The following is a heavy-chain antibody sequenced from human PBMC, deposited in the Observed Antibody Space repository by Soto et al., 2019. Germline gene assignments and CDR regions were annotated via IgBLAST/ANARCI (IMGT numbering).Heavy chain of an antibody. CDR2: IIPIFGIA. D-gene: IGHD2-2*01. CDR1: GGTFSRYS. V-gene: IGHV1-69*13. CDR3: AREDRDRETGLVPAAIDGMDV. J-gene: IGHJ6*02. Sequence: GTSVKVSCKASGGTFSRYSITWVRQAPGHGLERIGRIIPIFGIASYAQKFQGRVTITADESTSTAYMELSSLRSDDTAVYYCAREDRDRETGLVPAAIDGMDVWGQGTTVTVS.